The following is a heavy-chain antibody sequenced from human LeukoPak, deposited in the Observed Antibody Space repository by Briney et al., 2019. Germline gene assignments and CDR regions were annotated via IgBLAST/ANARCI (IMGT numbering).Heavy chain of an antibody. CDR2: ISAYNGNT. V-gene: IGHV1-18*01. J-gene: IGHJ4*02. CDR3: AREGAFYYYDSSGYFDDY. D-gene: IGHD3-22*01. CDR1: GYTFTSYG. Sequence: ASVKVSCKASGYTFTSYGISWVRQAPEQGPEWMGWISAYNGNTNYAQKLQGRVTMTTDTSTSTAYMELRSLRSDDTAVYYCAREGAFYYYDSSGYFDDYWGQGTLVTVSS.